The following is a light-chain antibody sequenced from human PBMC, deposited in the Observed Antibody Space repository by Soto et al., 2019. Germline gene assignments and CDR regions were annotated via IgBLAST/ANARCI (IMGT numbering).Light chain of an antibody. CDR3: QPDESSPTT. CDR2: GAS. Sequence: EIVLTQSPGTLSLSPGERATLSCRASQSVSSTYLAWYQQKPGQAPRLLIYGASSRATGIPDRFSGSGSGTDFTLTISRLAPEDCAVYYCQPDESSPTTFGGGTKVESK. CDR1: QSVSSTY. J-gene: IGKJ4*01. V-gene: IGKV3-20*01.